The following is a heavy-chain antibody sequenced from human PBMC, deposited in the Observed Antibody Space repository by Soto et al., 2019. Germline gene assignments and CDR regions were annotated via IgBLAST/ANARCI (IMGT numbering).Heavy chain of an antibody. Sequence: QVQLQESGPGLVKPSGTLSLTCAVSSGSISSSNWWSWVRQPPGKGLEWIGEIYHSGSTNYNPSLNSRVTISVDKSKNQFSLKLSSVTAADTAVYYCARDLGYCSGGSCYSEWFDPWGQGTLVTVSS. D-gene: IGHD2-15*01. CDR1: SGSISSSNW. CDR2: IYHSGST. CDR3: ARDLGYCSGGSCYSEWFDP. J-gene: IGHJ5*02. V-gene: IGHV4-4*02.